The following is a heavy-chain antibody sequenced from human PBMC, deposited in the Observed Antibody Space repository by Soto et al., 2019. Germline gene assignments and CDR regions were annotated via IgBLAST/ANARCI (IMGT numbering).Heavy chain of an antibody. V-gene: IGHV3-74*03. Sequence: GGSLRLSCAASGFTFNSYGIHWVRQAPGKGLVWVSRINGDGSDIKYADSVKGRFTISRDNAKNTVYLQMNSLRADDTAVYYCARDQTTGDWFDAWGQGALVTVSS. CDR3: ARDQTTGDWFDA. J-gene: IGHJ5*02. D-gene: IGHD4-17*01. CDR2: INGDGSDI. CDR1: GFTFNSYG.